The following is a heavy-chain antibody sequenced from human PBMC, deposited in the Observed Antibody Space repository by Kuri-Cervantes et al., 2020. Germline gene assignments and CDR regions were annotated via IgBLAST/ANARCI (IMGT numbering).Heavy chain of an antibody. CDR1: GFTFSSYA. D-gene: IGHD2-21*02. Sequence: GESLKISCAASGFTFSSYAMSWVRQAPGKGLEWVSYISSSGSTIYYADSVKGRFTISRDNAKNSLYLQMNSLRAEDTAVYYCSRVPGDQESNWFDPWGQGTLVTVSS. CDR3: SRVPGDQESNWFDP. V-gene: IGHV3-48*04. CDR2: ISSSGSTI. J-gene: IGHJ5*02.